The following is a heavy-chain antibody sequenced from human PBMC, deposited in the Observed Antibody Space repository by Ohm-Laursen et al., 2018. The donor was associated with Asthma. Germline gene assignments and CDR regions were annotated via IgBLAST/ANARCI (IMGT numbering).Heavy chain of an antibody. V-gene: IGHV3-30*18. D-gene: IGHD3-10*01. CDR1: GFTFSSYG. J-gene: IGHJ4*02. Sequence: SLRLSCAASGFTFSSYGMHWVRQAPGKGLEWVAVISYDGSNKYYADSVKGQFTISRDNSKNTLYLQMNSLRAEDTAVYYCAKENRGCFDYWGRGTLVTVSS. CDR3: AKENRGCFDY. CDR2: ISYDGSNK.